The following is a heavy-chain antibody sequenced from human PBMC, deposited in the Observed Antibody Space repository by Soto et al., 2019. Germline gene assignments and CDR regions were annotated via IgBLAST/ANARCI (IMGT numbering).Heavy chain of an antibody. CDR1: GFTFSNAW. V-gene: IGHV3-15*07. Sequence: GGSLRLSCAASGFTFSNAWMNWVRQAPGKGLEWVGRIKSKTDGGTTDYAAPVKGRFTISRDDSKNTLYLQMNSLKTEDTAVYYCTTFDYYGSGSYYNEPPFDYWGQGTLVTVSS. CDR3: TTFDYYGSGSYYNEPPFDY. CDR2: IKSKTDGGTT. J-gene: IGHJ4*02. D-gene: IGHD3-10*01.